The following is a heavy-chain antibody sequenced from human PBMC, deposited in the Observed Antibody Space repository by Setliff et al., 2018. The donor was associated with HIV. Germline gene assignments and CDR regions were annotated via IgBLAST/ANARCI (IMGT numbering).Heavy chain of an antibody. J-gene: IGHJ2*01. CDR1: GGSISSYY. CDR2: IYYSGST. D-gene: IGHD3-22*01. Sequence: PSETLSLTCTVSGGSISSYYWSWIRQPPGKGLEWIGYIYYSGSTNYNPSLKSRVTISGDTSKNQFSLKLSSVTAADTAVYYCARHQGKYYDSSGYSGWFFDLWGRGTLVTVSS. V-gene: IGHV4-59*08. CDR3: ARHQGKYYDSSGYSGWFFDL.